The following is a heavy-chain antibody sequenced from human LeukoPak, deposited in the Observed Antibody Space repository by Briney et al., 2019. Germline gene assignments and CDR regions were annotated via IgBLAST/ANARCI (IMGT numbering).Heavy chain of an antibody. CDR2: ISVYSGDT. CDR1: GYTFDSHG. Sequence: GASATVSCKASGYTFDSHGISWLRQAPGQGLERMGWISVYSGDTKYAQKVQGRVTMPTDTSTGKAYMELRSPAADDTAVYFCGKGIGGDFYFDYWGQGTLVTVSS. CDR3: GKGIGGDFYFDY. D-gene: IGHD2-21*02. J-gene: IGHJ4*02. V-gene: IGHV1-18*01.